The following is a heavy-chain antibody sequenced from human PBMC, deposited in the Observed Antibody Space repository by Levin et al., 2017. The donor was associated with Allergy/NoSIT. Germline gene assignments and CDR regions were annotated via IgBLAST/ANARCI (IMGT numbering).Heavy chain of an antibody. J-gene: IGHJ4*02. D-gene: IGHD6-19*01. CDR2: IYYGGST. CDR3: ARGAVAGLYYFDY. V-gene: IGHV4-39*07. Sequence: SCTVSGGSISSSNYYWGWIRQPPGKGLEWIGSIYYGGSTYYNPSLKSRVTISVDTSKNQFSLKLSSVTAADTAVYYCARGAVAGLYYFDYWGQGTLVTVSS. CDR1: GGSISSSNYY.